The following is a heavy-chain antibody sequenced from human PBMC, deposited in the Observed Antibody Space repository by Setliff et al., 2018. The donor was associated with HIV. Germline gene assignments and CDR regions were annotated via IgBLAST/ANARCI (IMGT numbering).Heavy chain of an antibody. CDR1: GGNFSTYG. D-gene: IGHD2-15*01. Sequence: ASVKVSCKASGGNFSTYGISWVRQAPGQGLEWMGGIIPLFNTSNYAQKLQGRVTITADESTSTAYMELSSLRSEDSAVYYCARDRFCSRGSCYEPNWFDPRGQGTLVTVSS. J-gene: IGHJ5*02. CDR2: IIPLFNTS. CDR3: ARDRFCSRGSCYEPNWFDP. V-gene: IGHV1-69*13.